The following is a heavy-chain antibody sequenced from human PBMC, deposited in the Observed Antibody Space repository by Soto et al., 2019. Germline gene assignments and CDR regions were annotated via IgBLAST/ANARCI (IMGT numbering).Heavy chain of an antibody. CDR2: IDPSDSYT. Sequence: EVQLVQSGAEVKKPGESLRISCKGSGYSFTSYWISWVRQMPGKGLEWMGRIDPSDSYTNYSPSFQGHVTISADKSISTAYLQWSSLKASDTAMYYCARTSMQSRGYSYGHGGMDVWDQGTTVTVSS. CDR3: ARTSMQSRGYSYGHGGMDV. CDR1: GYSFTSYW. J-gene: IGHJ6*02. D-gene: IGHD5-18*01. V-gene: IGHV5-10-1*01.